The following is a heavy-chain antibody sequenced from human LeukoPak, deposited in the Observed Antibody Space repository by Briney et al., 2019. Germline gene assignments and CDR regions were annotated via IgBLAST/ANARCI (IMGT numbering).Heavy chain of an antibody. CDR2: TSTRGGSI. CDR1: GFIFSSYG. V-gene: IGHV3-23*01. J-gene: IGHJ4*02. Sequence: GGSLRLSCAASGFIFSSYGMSWVRQAPGKGLGWISSTSTRGGSIFYADSVKGRFFISRDNSNNTLFLLMNSLRVDDTAVYYCAKARSSWGRYFDFWGRGTLVTVS. D-gene: IGHD3-16*01. CDR3: AKARSSWGRYFDF.